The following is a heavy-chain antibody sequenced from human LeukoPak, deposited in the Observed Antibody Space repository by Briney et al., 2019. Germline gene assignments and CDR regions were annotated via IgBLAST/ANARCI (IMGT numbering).Heavy chain of an antibody. V-gene: IGHV3-30*04. J-gene: IGHJ4*02. CDR3: AREGLGYCSTTTCFLFDY. Sequence: GGSLRLSCAASGFPFNIYAINWVRQAPGQGLEWVALISNDGNSKYYADSVKGRFTISRDSSKSTVFLQMNSLRVEETAVYYWAREGLGYCSTTTCFLFDYWGQGALVTVSS. CDR1: GFPFNIYA. D-gene: IGHD2-2*01. CDR2: ISNDGNSK.